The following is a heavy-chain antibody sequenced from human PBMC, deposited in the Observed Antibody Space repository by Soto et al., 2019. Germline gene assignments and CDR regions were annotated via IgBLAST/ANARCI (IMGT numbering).Heavy chain of an antibody. Sequence: EVQLVESGGGLVKPGGSLRLSCAASGFTFSSYSMNWVRQAPGKGLEWVSSTSRSSSYIYYADSVTGRFTIARDNAKNSLYLQMNSLRGEDTAVYYSARDLPEYVSFRFAPWGQGTLVTVSS. CDR1: GFTFSSYS. D-gene: IGHD3-16*01. CDR2: TSRSSSYI. J-gene: IGHJ5*02. CDR3: ARDLPEYVSFRFAP. V-gene: IGHV3-21*01.